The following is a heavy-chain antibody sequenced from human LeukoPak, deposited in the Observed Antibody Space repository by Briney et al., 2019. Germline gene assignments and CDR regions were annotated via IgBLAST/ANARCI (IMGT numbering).Heavy chain of an antibody. CDR1: GFTFSSYA. CDR2: ISFDGRNK. J-gene: IGHJ4*02. Sequence: GRSLRLSCAASGFTFSSYAIHWVRQAPGKGLEWVAFISFDGRNKDYADSVKGRFTISRDNSKNTLYLQMNRLRAEDTALYYCAREGGIVVVGTEYYFDSWGQGTLVTVSS. CDR3: AREGGIVVVGTEYYFDS. V-gene: IGHV3-30*04. D-gene: IGHD3-22*01.